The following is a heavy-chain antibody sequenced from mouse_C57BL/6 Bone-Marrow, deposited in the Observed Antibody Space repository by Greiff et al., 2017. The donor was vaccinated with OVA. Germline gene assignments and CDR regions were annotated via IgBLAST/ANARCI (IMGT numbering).Heavy chain of an antibody. CDR1: GFTFSSYA. CDR2: ISDGGSYT. Sequence: EVKVVESGGGLVKPGGSLKLSCAASGFTFSSYAMSWVRQTPEKRLEWVATISDGGSYTYYPDNVKGRFTISRDNAKNNLYLQMSHLKSEDTAMYYCARDGLPYYYAMDYWGQGTSVTVSS. D-gene: IGHD2-2*01. CDR3: ARDGLPYYYAMDY. J-gene: IGHJ4*01. V-gene: IGHV5-4*01.